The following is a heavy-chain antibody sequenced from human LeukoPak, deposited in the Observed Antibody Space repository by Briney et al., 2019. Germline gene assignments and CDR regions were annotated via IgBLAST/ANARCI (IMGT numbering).Heavy chain of an antibody. CDR3: ASGEYPVP. CDR2: ISSSSSYI. CDR1: GFTFSNAW. J-gene: IGHJ5*02. Sequence: GGSLRLSCAASGFTFSNAWMSWVRQAPGKGLEWVSSISSSSSYIYYADSVKGRFTISRDNAKNSLYLQMNSLRAEDTAVYYCASGEYPVPWGQGTLVTVSS. D-gene: IGHD3-10*01. V-gene: IGHV3-21*01.